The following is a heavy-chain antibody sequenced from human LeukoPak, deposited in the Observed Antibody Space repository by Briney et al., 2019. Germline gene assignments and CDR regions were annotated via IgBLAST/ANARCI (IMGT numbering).Heavy chain of an antibody. Sequence: VGALRLSCAAPGVNLSNYWMSWVRQAPGKGLEWVANTKEDGSEKYYVDSVKGRLTISRDNAKNSLYLQMNSLRVEDTAVYYCARGGSMFFDSWGQGTLVTVSS. D-gene: IGHD3-10*01. CDR1: GVNLSNYW. CDR2: TKEDGSEK. J-gene: IGHJ4*02. V-gene: IGHV3-7*04. CDR3: ARGGSMFFDS.